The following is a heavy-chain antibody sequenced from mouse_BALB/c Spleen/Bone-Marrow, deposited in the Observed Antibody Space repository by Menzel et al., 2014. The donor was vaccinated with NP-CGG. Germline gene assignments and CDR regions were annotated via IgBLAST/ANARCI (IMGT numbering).Heavy chain of an antibody. J-gene: IGHJ4*01. CDR2: IYWDDDR. D-gene: IGHD3-1*01. CDR1: GFSLSTSGMG. Sequence: ESGPGILQPSQTLSLTCSFSGFSLSTSGMGVTWIRRPSGKGLEWLAHIYWDDDRRYNPSLKSRLTISKDTSSKQVFLKITSVDTADTATYYRARGRSSGGPFTMDYWGQGTSVTVSS. CDR3: ARGRSSGGPFTMDY. V-gene: IGHV8-12*01.